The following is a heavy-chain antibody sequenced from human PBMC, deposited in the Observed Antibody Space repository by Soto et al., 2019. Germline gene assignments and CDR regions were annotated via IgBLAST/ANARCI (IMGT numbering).Heavy chain of an antibody. V-gene: IGHV4-34*01. Sequence: QVQLQQWGAGLLKPSETLSLTCAVYGGSFSGYYWSWIRQPPGKGLEWIGEINHSGSTNYNPSLKGRVTISVDTSKNQFSLKLSSVTAADTAVYYCARVLLWFGEFDYWGQGTLVTVSS. D-gene: IGHD3-10*01. CDR1: GGSFSGYY. J-gene: IGHJ4*02. CDR3: ARVLLWFGEFDY. CDR2: INHSGST.